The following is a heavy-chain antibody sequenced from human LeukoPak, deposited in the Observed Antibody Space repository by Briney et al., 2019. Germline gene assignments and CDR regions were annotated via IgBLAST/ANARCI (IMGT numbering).Heavy chain of an antibody. D-gene: IGHD1-26*01. Sequence: PGGSLRLSCSASGFTFSSYTMHWVRQAPGKGLEYVSAISSNGGSTYHADSVKGRFTISRDNSKNTLYLQMSSLRAEDTAVYFCVKEMYSGSYYGYLDYWGQGTLVTVSS. CDR1: GFTFSSYT. V-gene: IGHV3-64D*06. CDR2: ISSNGGST. CDR3: VKEMYSGSYYGYLDY. J-gene: IGHJ4*02.